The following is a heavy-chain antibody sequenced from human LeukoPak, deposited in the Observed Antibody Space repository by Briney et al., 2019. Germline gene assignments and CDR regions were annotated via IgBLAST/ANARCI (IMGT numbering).Heavy chain of an antibody. CDR1: GGSISGYY. J-gene: IGHJ4*02. Sequence: SETLSLTCTVSGGSISGYYWSWIRQPPGKGLEWSGYIYYSGSTNYNPSLKSRVIISVDTSKNQFSLKLSSVTAADTAVYYCASEYCSSVSCRFDYWGQGTLVTVSS. CDR2: IYYSGST. D-gene: IGHD2-2*01. V-gene: IGHV4-59*01. CDR3: ASEYCSSVSCRFDY.